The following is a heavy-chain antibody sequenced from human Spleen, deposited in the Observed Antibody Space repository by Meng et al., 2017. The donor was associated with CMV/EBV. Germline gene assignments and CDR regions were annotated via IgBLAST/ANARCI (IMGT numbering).Heavy chain of an antibody. Sequence: ASVKVSCKASGYTFSSYDINWVRQATGQGLEWMGWMNPNSGNTGYAQKFQGRVTITRNTSISTAYMELSSLRSEDTAVYFCASPVVAAPRRPEYYYFYGMDVWGQGTTVTVSS. V-gene: IGHV1-8*01. CDR1: GYTFSSYD. CDR2: MNPNSGNT. D-gene: IGHD2-15*01. CDR3: ASPVVAAPRRPEYYYFYGMDV. J-gene: IGHJ6*02.